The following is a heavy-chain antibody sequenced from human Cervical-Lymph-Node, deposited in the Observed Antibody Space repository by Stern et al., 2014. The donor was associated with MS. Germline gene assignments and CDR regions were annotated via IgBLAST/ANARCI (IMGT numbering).Heavy chain of an antibody. CDR3: ARYRGVGTPFDL. Sequence: QVQLVQSGGGVKKPGASVKVSCKGSGFTFRDYGISWVRQAPGQGLEWVGWIAGYNGNTNYAPKVQDRVAMTTDASTSTASMELRGLTSDDTAVYYCARYRGVGTPFDLWGQGTLVSVSS. J-gene: IGHJ5*02. CDR1: GFTFRDYG. CDR2: IAGYNGNT. D-gene: IGHD1-1*01. V-gene: IGHV1-18*01.